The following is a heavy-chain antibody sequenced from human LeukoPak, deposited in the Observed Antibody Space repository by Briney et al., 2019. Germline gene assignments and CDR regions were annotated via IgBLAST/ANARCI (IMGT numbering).Heavy chain of an antibody. CDR1: GYTFTTYP. D-gene: IGHD6-13*01. CDR2: INTNTGNP. Sequence: ASVKVSCKASGYTFTTYPMNWVRQAPGQGLEWMGWINTNTGNPTYAQGFTGRFVFSLDTSVSKAYLQISSLKADDTAVYYCARDPYTSSSWYRGRANNWFDPWGQGTLVTVSS. V-gene: IGHV7-4-1*02. J-gene: IGHJ5*02. CDR3: ARDPYTSSSWYRGRANNWFDP.